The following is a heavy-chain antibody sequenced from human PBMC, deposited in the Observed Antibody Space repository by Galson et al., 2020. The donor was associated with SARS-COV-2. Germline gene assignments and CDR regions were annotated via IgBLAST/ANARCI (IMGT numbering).Heavy chain of an antibody. CDR3: ARGPPPWEGYYYYDMDV. CDR1: GFTFSSYD. J-gene: IGHJ6*03. D-gene: IGHD1-26*01. V-gene: IGHV3-13*01. CDR2: IGNPGDT. Sequence: GESLKIPCEASGFTFSSYDMHWVRQATGKGLEGVSAIGNPGDTYHPRSVKGRFTISSEHAKNSLYLQMNSLRAGDTAVDYCARGPPPWEGYYYYDMDVWGKGTTVTVSS.